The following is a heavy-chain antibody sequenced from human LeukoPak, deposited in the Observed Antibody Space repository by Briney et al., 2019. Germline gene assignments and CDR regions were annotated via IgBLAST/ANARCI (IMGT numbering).Heavy chain of an antibody. Sequence: GGSLRLSCAASGFAVGSNFMIWVRQAAGKGLEWDSILYSGGSTYYADSVKDRFTISRDDSQNTLYLQMNSLRAEDTAIYYCAKDLTLAAPSTWGQGTLVTVSS. CDR3: AKDLTLAAPST. CDR2: LYSGGST. D-gene: IGHD2-8*02. V-gene: IGHV3-66*01. CDR1: GFAVGSNF. J-gene: IGHJ5*02.